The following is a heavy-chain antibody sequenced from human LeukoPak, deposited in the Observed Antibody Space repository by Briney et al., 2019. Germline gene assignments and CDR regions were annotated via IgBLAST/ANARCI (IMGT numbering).Heavy chain of an antibody. CDR1: GYTFTGYY. Sequence: ASVKFSCKASGYTFTGYYLHWVRQAPGHGLEWIGWINPNSGGTNYAQKFQGRVTMTRDTSISTAYMELSRLRSDDTAVYYCARVGRRIVVVVAATYWFDPWGQGTLVTVSS. J-gene: IGHJ5*02. V-gene: IGHV1-2*02. CDR3: ARVGRRIVVVVAATYWFDP. CDR2: INPNSGGT. D-gene: IGHD2-15*01.